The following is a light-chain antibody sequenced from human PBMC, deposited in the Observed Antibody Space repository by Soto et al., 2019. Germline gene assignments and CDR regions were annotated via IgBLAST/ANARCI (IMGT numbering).Light chain of an antibody. J-gene: IGLJ2*01. CDR3: CSYAGSRAL. Sequence: QSALTQPRSVSGSPGQSVTVSCTXXSXDVDGYNYVSWYQQYPGKAPKLMIYDVSKRPSGVPDRFSGSKSGNTASLTISGLQAEDEADYYCCSYAGSRALFGGGTKVTVL. CDR2: DVS. V-gene: IGLV2-11*01. CDR1: SXDVDGYNY.